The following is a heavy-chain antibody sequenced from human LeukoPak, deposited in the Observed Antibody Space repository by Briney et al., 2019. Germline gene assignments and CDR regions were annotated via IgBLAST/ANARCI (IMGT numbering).Heavy chain of an antibody. CDR3: ARVLGCTNGVCHDAFDI. V-gene: IGHV3-7*01. CDR1: GFTFSRYW. D-gene: IGHD2-8*01. Sequence: GGSLRLSCAASGFTFSRYWMSWVRQAPGKGLEWVANIKEDGGEKFHVDSVKGRFTISRDNAKKSLYLQMNSLRAEDTAVYFCARVLGCTNGVCHDAFDIWGQGTGVTVSS. J-gene: IGHJ3*02. CDR2: IKEDGGEK.